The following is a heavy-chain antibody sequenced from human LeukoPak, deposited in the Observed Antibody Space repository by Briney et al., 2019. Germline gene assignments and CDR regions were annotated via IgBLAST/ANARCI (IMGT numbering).Heavy chain of an antibody. CDR3: ARRHTGYCSGGSCYFDY. J-gene: IGHJ4*02. CDR1: GYSFTSYW. V-gene: IGHV5-51*01. CDR2: IYPGDSDT. Sequence: GESLKISCKGSGYSFTSYWIGWVRPMPGKGLEWMGIIYPGDSDTRYSPSFQGQVTISADKSISTAYLQWSSLKASDTAMYYCARRHTGYCSGGSCYFDYWGQGTLVTVSS. D-gene: IGHD2-15*01.